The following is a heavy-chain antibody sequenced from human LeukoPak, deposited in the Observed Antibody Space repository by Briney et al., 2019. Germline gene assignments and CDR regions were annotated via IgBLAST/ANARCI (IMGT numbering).Heavy chain of an antibody. CDR2: IYYSGST. CDR1: GDSISGYY. J-gene: IGHJ4*02. V-gene: IGHV4-59*01. D-gene: IGHD3-10*01. Sequence: PSETLSLTCTVSGDSISGYYWSWIRQPPGKGLEWIGYIYYSGSTNYNPSLKSRVTISIDTSKSQFSLKLSSVTAADTAMYYCAGGSRNLGDWGQGTLVTVSS. CDR3: AGGSRNLGD.